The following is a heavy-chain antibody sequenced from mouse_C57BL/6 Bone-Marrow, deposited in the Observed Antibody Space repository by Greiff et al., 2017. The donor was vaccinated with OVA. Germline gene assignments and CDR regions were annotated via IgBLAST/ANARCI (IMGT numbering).Heavy chain of an antibody. CDR1: GYTFTDYY. CDR2: INPNNGGT. Sequence: EVQLQQSGPELVKPGASVKISCKASGYTFTDYYMNWVKQSHGKSLEWIGDINPNNGGTSYNQKFKGKATLTVDKSSSTAYMELRSLTSEDSAVYYCARSRRRGYWGQGTTLTVSS. V-gene: IGHV1-26*01. J-gene: IGHJ2*01. CDR3: ARSRRRGY.